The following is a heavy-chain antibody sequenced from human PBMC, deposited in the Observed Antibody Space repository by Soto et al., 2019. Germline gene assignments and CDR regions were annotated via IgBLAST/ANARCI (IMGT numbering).Heavy chain of an antibody. CDR3: ARAQYGSGYGMDV. CDR1: GGSISSSSYY. CDR2: INHSGST. V-gene: IGHV4-39*07. Sequence: PSETLSLTCTVSGGSISSSSYYWGWIRQPPGKGLEWIGEINHSGSTNYNPSLKSRVTISVDTSKNQFSLKLSSVTAADTAVYYCARAQYGSGYGMDVWGQGTTVTVSS. J-gene: IGHJ6*02. D-gene: IGHD3-10*01.